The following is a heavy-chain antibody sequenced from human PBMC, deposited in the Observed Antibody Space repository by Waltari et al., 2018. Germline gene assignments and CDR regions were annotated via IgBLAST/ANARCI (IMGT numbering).Heavy chain of an antibody. V-gene: IGHV3-7*03. D-gene: IGHD4-17*01. CDR2: MREGGGEK. CDR3: ASENDYGDRGDY. J-gene: IGHJ4*02. Sequence: EVQLVESGGGLVQPGGSLRLSCAASGFTFSSYCMSRVRQSRGMGQYWLANMREGGGEKVYVDYGRGRFPITRDNAKSSLYLQMNVRRTEDAAVYSGASENDYGDRGDYWGQGTLVTGSS. CDR1: GFTFSSYC.